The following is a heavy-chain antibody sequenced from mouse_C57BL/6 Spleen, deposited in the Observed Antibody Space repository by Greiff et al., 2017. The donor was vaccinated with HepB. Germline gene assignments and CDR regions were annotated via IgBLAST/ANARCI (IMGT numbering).Heavy chain of an antibody. CDR3: ARDQGLRGFAY. Sequence: EVQVVESEGGLVQPGSSMKLSCTASGFTFSDYYMAWVRQVPEKGLEWVANINYDGSSTYYLDSLKSRFIISRDNAKNILYLQMSSLKSEDTATYYCARDQGLRGFAYWGQGTLVTVSA. J-gene: IGHJ3*01. D-gene: IGHD2-12*01. CDR2: INYDGSST. CDR1: GFTFSDYY. V-gene: IGHV5-16*01.